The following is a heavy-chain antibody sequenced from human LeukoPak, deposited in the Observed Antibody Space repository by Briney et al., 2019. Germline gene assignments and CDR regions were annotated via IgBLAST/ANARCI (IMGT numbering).Heavy chain of an antibody. J-gene: IGHJ4*02. Sequence: PSEALSLTCTVSGGSISSYYWSWIRQPPGKGLEWIGYIYYSGSTNYNPSLKSRVTISVDTSKNQFSLKLSSVTAADTAVYYCARLSIDTWFGERTGYYFDYWGQGTLVTVSS. CDR1: GGSISSYY. CDR2: IYYSGST. CDR3: ARLSIDTWFGERTGYYFDY. V-gene: IGHV4-59*01. D-gene: IGHD3-10*01.